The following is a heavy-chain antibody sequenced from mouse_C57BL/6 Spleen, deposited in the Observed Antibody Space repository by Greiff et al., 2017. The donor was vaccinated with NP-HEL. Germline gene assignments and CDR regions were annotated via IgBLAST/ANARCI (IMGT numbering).Heavy chain of an antibody. J-gene: IGHJ4*01. CDR2: INPNYGTT. CDR3: ARSDYDRYYAMDY. V-gene: IGHV1-39*01. CDR1: GYSFTDYN. Sequence: EVQLQQSGPELVKPGASVKISCKASGYSFTDYNMNWVKQSNGKSLEWIGVINPNYGTTSYNQKFKGQATLTVDHSSSTSYMQLNSLTSEDSAVDYCARSDYDRYYAMDYWGQGTSVTVSS. D-gene: IGHD2-4*01.